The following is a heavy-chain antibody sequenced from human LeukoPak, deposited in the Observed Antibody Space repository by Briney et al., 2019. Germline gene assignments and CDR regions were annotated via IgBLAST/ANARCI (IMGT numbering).Heavy chain of an antibody. V-gene: IGHV4-34*09. J-gene: IGHJ3*02. CDR1: GGSFSGYY. CDR3: AREKSADAFDI. Sequence: PSETLSLTCAVYGGSFSGYYWSWVRQPPGKGLEWIGEINHSGSTYYNPSLKSRVTISVDTSKNQFSLKLSSVTAADTAVYYCAREKSADAFDIWGQGTMVTVSS. CDR2: INHSGST.